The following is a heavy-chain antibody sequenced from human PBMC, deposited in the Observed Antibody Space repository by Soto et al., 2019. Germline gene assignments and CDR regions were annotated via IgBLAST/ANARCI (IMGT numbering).Heavy chain of an antibody. J-gene: IGHJ4*02. V-gene: IGHV3-7*01. CDR3: AKGPR. CDR2: IRPGGGEI. Sequence: LVESGGGLVQPGGSLRLSCAASGFTFSHMWMSWVRRSPEKGPEWVASIRPGGGEIYYVDSVKGRFTISRVNTRNSLYLPMNCLRAEETAVYYCAKGPRWGQGTLVTVSS. CDR1: GFTFSHMW.